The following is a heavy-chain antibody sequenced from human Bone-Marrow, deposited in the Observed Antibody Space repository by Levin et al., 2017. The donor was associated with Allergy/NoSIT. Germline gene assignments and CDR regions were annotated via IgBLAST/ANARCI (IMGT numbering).Heavy chain of an antibody. CDR1: GFTFSSYA. CDR3: AKDLQMAYCGGDCSH. J-gene: IGHJ4*02. CDR2: ISGSGGST. Sequence: SCAASGFTFSSYAMSWVRQAPGKGLEWVSAISGSGGSTYYADSVKGRFTISRDNSKNTLYLQMNSLRAEDTAVYYCAKDLQMAYCGGDCSHWGQGTLVTVSS. D-gene: IGHD2-21*02. V-gene: IGHV3-23*01.